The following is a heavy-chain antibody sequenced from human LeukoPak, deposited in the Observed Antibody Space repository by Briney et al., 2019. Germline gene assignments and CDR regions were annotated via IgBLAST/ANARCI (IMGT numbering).Heavy chain of an antibody. CDR2: ITPMFGTA. D-gene: IGHD3-22*01. J-gene: IGHJ4*02. Sequence: ASVKVSCTASGGTFSSYAISWVRQAPGQGLEWMGGITPMFGTANYAQKFQGRVTITADESTSTAYMELSSLRSEDTAVYYCVRDGSYYDSSGYYFLYWGQGTLVTVSS. CDR3: VRDGSYYDSSGYYFLY. V-gene: IGHV1-69*13. CDR1: GGTFSSYA.